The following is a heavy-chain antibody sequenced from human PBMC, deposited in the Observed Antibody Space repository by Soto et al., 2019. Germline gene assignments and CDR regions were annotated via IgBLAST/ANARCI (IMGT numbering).Heavy chain of an antibody. CDR2: IYYSGST. J-gene: IGHJ4*02. CDR3: ARIHRSGWYFDY. D-gene: IGHD6-19*01. Sequence: QVQLQESGPGLVKPSETLSLTCTVSGGSISSYYWSWIRQPPGKGLEWIGYIYYSGSTNYNPSLTSRVNISVDKSKNQFSLKLSSVTAADTAVYYCARIHRSGWYFDYWGQGTLVTVSS. CDR1: GGSISSYY. V-gene: IGHV4-59*08.